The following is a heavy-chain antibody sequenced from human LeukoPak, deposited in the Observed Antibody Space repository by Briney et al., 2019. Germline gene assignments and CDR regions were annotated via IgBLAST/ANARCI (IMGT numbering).Heavy chain of an antibody. CDR3: ARVNGDSFDY. CDR2: IRSSSSYI. J-gene: IGHJ4*02. Sequence: PGGSLRLSCAASGFTFDDYGMSWVRQAPGKGLEWVSSIRSSSSYIYYADSVKGRFTISRDNAKNSLYLQMNSLRAEDTAVYYCARVNGDSFDYWGQGTLVTVSS. D-gene: IGHD4-17*01. CDR1: GFTFDDYG. V-gene: IGHV3-21*01.